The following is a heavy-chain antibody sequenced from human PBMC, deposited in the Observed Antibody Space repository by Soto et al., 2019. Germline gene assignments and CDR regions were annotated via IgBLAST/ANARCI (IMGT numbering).Heavy chain of an antibody. CDR1: GGSFSGHS. Sequence: QVQLQQWGAGLLKPSETLSLTCAVYGGSFSGHSWTWIRQSPGKGLEWIGDINHSGRVNYSPSLKSRVTISLDTSKNQFSLTLSAVTAADTAMYYCSTRAYDTNGYYRFEPWGQGTLVTVSS. CDR3: STRAYDTNGYYRFEP. CDR2: INHSGRV. V-gene: IGHV4-34*01. J-gene: IGHJ5*01. D-gene: IGHD3-22*01.